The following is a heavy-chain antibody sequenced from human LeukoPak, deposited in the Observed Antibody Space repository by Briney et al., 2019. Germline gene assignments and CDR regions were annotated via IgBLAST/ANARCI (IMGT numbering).Heavy chain of an antibody. J-gene: IGHJ4*02. Sequence: ASVKVSCKASGYTFTDYYVRWVRQAPGQGLEWMGWINPNSGGTNYAQKFQGRVTMTRDTSISTAYMELSRLRSDDTAVYYCARDRYSYGPDFDYWGQGTLVTVSS. CDR2: INPNSGGT. CDR1: GYTFTDYY. D-gene: IGHD5-18*01. V-gene: IGHV1-2*02. CDR3: ARDRYSYGPDFDY.